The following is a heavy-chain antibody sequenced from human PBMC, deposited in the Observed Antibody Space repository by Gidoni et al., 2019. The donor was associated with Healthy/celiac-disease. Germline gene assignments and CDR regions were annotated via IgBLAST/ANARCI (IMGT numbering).Heavy chain of an antibody. CDR1: GFTFSSYA. Sequence: QVQLVESGGGVVQPGRSLRLPCAASGFTFSSYAMHWVRQAPGKGLEWVAVISYDGSNKYYADSVKGRFTISRDNSKNTLYLQMNSLRAEDTAVYYCAREGTTVVTPDYWGQGTLVTVSS. J-gene: IGHJ4*02. D-gene: IGHD4-17*01. CDR3: AREGTTVVTPDY. V-gene: IGHV3-30-3*01. CDR2: ISYDGSNK.